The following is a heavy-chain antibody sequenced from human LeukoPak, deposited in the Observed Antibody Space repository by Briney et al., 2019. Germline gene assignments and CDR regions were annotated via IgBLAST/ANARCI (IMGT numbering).Heavy chain of an antibody. CDR2: INHNSGGQ. V-gene: IGHV1-2*02. CDR3: ARGLTGSCDY. CDR1: GYTFPVNY. Sequence: AAVKDSFQSSGYTFPVNYIHWVRHAPGKELEWMVVINHNSGGQNKPQTFRGRVTSTKDTSMTTGYMELSSLRSDDTAVYYCARGLTGSCDYW. D-gene: IGHD3-9*01. J-gene: IGHJ4*01.